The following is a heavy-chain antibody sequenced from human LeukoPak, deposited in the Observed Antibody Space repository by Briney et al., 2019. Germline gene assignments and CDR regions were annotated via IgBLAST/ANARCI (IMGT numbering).Heavy chain of an antibody. J-gene: IGHJ5*02. CDR1: GFTFSTFA. CDR2: IFPSGGEI. Sequence: GGSLRLSCAASGFTFSTFAMIWVRQPPGKGLEWVSSIFPSGGEIHYADSVRGRFTISRDNSKSTLSLQMNSLRAEDTAVYYCARAGIAVAPYNWFDPWGQGTLVTVSS. V-gene: IGHV3-23*01. CDR3: ARAGIAVAPYNWFDP. D-gene: IGHD6-19*01.